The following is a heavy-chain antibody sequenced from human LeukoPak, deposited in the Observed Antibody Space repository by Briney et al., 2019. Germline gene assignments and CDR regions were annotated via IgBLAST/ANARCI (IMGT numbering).Heavy chain of an antibody. D-gene: IGHD2-2*01. CDR1: GFTFSSYA. CDR3: AKLKSYQLLFDWFDP. J-gene: IGHJ5*02. CDR2: ISGSGGST. V-gene: IGHV3-23*01. Sequence: GGSLRLSCAASGFTFSSYAMSWVRQAPGKGLEWVSAISGSGGSTYYADSVKGRFTISRDNSKNTLYLQMNSLRAEDTAVYYCAKLKSYQLLFDWFDPWGQGTLVTVSS.